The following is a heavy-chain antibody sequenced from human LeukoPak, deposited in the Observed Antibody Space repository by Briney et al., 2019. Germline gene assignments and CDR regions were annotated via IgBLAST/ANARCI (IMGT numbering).Heavy chain of an antibody. CDR1: GFTFSSSS. D-gene: IGHD5-12*01. CDR2: VSSSSSYI. CDR3: ARGLNGYSGYDYGRLLFDY. Sequence: PGESLRLSCAVSGFTFSSSSMNWVRQAPGKGLEWVSSVSSSSSYIYYADSVRGRFTISRDNAKNSLYLQMNSLRAEDTAVYYCARGLNGYSGYDYGRLLFDYWGQGTLVTVSS. V-gene: IGHV3-21*01. J-gene: IGHJ4*02.